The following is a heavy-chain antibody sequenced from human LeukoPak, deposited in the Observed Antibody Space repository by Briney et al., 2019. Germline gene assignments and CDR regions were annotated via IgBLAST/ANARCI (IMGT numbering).Heavy chain of an antibody. CDR2: IKQDGSEK. CDR3: ARTVDTAMAENYYFDY. Sequence: GGSLRLSCAASGFTFSTYWMSWVRQAPGKGLEWVANIKQDGSEKYYVDSVKGRFTISRDNAKNSLYLQMNSLRAEDTAVYYCARTVDTAMAENYYFDYWGQGTLVTVSS. CDR1: GFTFSTYW. V-gene: IGHV3-7*01. J-gene: IGHJ4*02. D-gene: IGHD5-18*01.